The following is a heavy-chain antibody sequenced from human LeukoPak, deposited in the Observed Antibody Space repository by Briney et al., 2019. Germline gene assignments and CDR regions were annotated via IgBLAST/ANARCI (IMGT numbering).Heavy chain of an antibody. CDR2: INHFGNT. CDR1: GGAFGGYY. CDR3: ARAGNVLVVTQKKLNPIDL. J-gene: IGHJ5*02. V-gene: IGHV4-34*01. Sequence: SETLSLTCGVNGGAFGGYYWSWLRQSPGERPEWLGEINHFGNTNYNPSLKSRLTISVDTAKKQFSLNLSAVTAADTAVYYCARAGNVLVVTQKKLNPIDLWGQGALVVVSS. D-gene: IGHD3-22*01.